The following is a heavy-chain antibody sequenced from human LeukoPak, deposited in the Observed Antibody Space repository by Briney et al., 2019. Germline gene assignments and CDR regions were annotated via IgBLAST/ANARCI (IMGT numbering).Heavy chain of an antibody. CDR1: VYTFTGDS. J-gene: IGHJ4*02. CDR2: INPNSGGT. CDR3: ARWDGYNDGVDY. D-gene: IGHD5-24*01. V-gene: IGHV1-2*02. Sequence: ASVKVSCKASVYTFTGDSMHWGRQAPVQERLWMGWINPNSGGTHYAQKFQGRVTMHRDTSISTAYMELSRLRSDDPAVYYCARWDGYNDGVDYWGQGTLVTVSS.